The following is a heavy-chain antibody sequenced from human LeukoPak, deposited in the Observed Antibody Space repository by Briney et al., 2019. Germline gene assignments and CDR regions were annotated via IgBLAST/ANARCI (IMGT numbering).Heavy chain of an antibody. CDR2: IGAIGSPI. CDR1: GFAFRDHA. J-gene: IGHJ4*02. D-gene: IGHD3-22*01. CDR3: AKQGSSGYYDY. V-gene: IGHV3-23*01. Sequence: GGSLRLSCAASGFAFRDHAMSWVRQAPGKGLEWVSAIGAIGSPIYYADSVKGRFTISRDNSKPTLYLQLNSLRAEDTAVYYCAKQGSSGYYDYWGQGALVSVSS.